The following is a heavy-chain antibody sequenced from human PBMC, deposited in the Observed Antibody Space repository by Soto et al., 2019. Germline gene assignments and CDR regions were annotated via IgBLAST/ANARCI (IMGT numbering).Heavy chain of an antibody. V-gene: IGHV3-30*18. CDR1: GFTFRSYG. J-gene: IGHJ6*02. CDR3: GKDTLDCSGGDCPLFYYYGMDV. CDR2: ISNDGTKK. D-gene: IGHD2-15*01. Sequence: PGESLKISCATSGFTFRSYGMHWVRQAPGKGLGWLAVISNDGTKKFFADSVKGRLTLSRDNARNTLYLQINSLRAEDTAVYFCGKDTLDCSGGDCPLFYYYGMDVWGQGTTVTVSS.